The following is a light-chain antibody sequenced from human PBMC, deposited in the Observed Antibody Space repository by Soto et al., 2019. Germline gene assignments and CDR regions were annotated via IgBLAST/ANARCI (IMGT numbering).Light chain of an antibody. CDR2: DVN. J-gene: IGLJ3*02. CDR1: SSDVGGYNF. Sequence: QSALTQPASVSGSPGQSIAISCTGTSSDVGGYNFVSWYQQHPGKAPKLVIYDVNYRPSGVSDRFSGSKSGNTASLTISGLQAEDEADYYCQSYDSSLSASVFGGGTKVTVL. V-gene: IGLV2-14*03. CDR3: QSYDSSLSASV.